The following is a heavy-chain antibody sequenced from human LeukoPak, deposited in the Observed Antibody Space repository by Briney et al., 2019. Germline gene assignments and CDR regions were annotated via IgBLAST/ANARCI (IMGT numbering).Heavy chain of an antibody. Sequence: GGSLRLSCAASGFTFRSYVMNWVRQAPGKGREGVSAISHSGDRTYYADSVKGRFTISRDNSKNILYLQMNGLRAEDTALYYCAKVVGIWIGEMFDAFDVWGHGTMVAVSS. CDR2: ISHSGDRT. CDR3: AKVVGIWIGEMFDAFDV. D-gene: IGHD3-10*01. J-gene: IGHJ3*01. CDR1: GFTFRSYV. V-gene: IGHV3-23*01.